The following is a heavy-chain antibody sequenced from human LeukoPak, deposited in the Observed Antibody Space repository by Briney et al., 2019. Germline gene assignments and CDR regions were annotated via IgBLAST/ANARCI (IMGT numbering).Heavy chain of an antibody. CDR3: ARGLVPADYYFDS. CDR2: ISSNGGST. CDR1: GFTFSSYA. J-gene: IGHJ4*02. V-gene: IGHV3-64*01. D-gene: IGHD2-2*01. Sequence: PGGSLRLSCAASGFTFSSYAMHWVRQAPGKGLEYVSAISSNGGSTYYANSVKGRFTISRDNSKNTLYLQMNSLRAEDTAVYYCARGLVPADYYFDSWGQGTLVTVSS.